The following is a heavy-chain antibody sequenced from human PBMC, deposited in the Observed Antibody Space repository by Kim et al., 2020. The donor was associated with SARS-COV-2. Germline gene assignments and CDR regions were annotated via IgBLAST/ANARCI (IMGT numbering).Heavy chain of an antibody. Sequence: SVKVSCKASGGTFSSYAISWVRQAPGQGLEWMGGIIPIFGTANYAQKFQGRVTITADESTSTAYMELSSLRSEYTAVYYCASTTWIPTPYYYYYYGMDVWGQGTTVTVSS. CDR2: IIPIFGTA. CDR3: ASTTWIPTPYYYYYYGMDV. CDR1: GGTFSSYA. V-gene: IGHV1-69*13. D-gene: IGHD1-26*01. J-gene: IGHJ6*02.